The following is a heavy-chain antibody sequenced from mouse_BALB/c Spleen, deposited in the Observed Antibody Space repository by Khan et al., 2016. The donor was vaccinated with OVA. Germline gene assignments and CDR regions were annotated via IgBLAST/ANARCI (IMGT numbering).Heavy chain of an antibody. CDR3: TRKDYYDYDPFPY. CDR2: INYSGNT. Sequence: EVKLLESGPGLVKPSQSLSLTCTVTGYSITSEYAWNWIRHFPGNKLEWMGYINYSGNTRYNPSLKSRISITRDTSKNQFFLQLNSVTTDDTATYYWTRKDYYDYDPFPYWGQGTLVTVSA. V-gene: IGHV3-2*02. CDR1: GYSITSEYA. J-gene: IGHJ3*01. D-gene: IGHD2-4*01.